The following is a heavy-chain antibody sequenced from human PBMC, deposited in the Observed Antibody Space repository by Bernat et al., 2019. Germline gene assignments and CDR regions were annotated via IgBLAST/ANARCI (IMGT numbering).Heavy chain of an antibody. V-gene: IGHV1-2*04. CDR2: INPNSGGT. CDR3: ARVSEEATFDY. J-gene: IGHJ4*02. D-gene: IGHD5-12*01. CDR1: GYTFTGYY. Sequence: QVQLVQSGAEVKKPGAAVKVSCTASGYTFTGYYMHWVRQAPGHGLEWMGWINPNSGGTNYAQKFQRWVTMTRDTSISTAYMELSRLRSDDTAVYYCARVSEEATFDYWGQGTLVTVSS.